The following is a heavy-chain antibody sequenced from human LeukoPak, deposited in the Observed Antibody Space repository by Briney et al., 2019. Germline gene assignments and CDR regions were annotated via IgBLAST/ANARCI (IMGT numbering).Heavy chain of an antibody. V-gene: IGHV1-69*04. J-gene: IGHJ5*02. CDR2: IIPILGIA. Sequence: SVKVSCKASGGTFSSYAISWVRQAPGQGLEWMGRIIPILGIANYAQKFQGRVTITADKSTSTAYMELSSLRSEDTAAYYCARTMVRARSGSWFDPWGQGTLVTVSS. D-gene: IGHD3-10*01. CDR3: ARTMVRARSGSWFDP. CDR1: GGTFSSYA.